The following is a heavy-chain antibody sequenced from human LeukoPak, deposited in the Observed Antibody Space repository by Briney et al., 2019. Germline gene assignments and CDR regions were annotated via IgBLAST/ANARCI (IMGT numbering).Heavy chain of an antibody. Sequence: SEALSLTCTVSGGSISSYYWSWIRQPPGKGLEWIAYIPDSGRTNYNPSLKSRVTISVDTSKNQFSLKLSSVGAADTALYFCARDTRGSGYDWGYYYMDVWGKGTTVTVSS. CDR3: ARDTRGSGYDWGYYYMDV. J-gene: IGHJ6*03. CDR2: IPDSGRT. V-gene: IGHV4-59*01. D-gene: IGHD5-12*01. CDR1: GGSISSYY.